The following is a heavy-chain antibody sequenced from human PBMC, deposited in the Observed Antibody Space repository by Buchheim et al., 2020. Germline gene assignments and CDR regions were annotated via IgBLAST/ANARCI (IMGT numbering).Heavy chain of an antibody. CDR1: GFTFSSSV. CDR3: ATLTPYSNSVRDNRFDP. V-gene: IGHV3-23*01. D-gene: IGHD6-6*01. CDR2: ITGSGGST. Sequence: EVQLLESGGGLVQPGGSLRLSCAASGFTFSSSVMSWVRQAPGKGLEWVSAITGSGGSTYYADSVKGRVTISRDNSKNTLYLQMNSLRAEDTAVCYCATLTPYSNSVRDNRFDPWGQGTL. J-gene: IGHJ5*02.